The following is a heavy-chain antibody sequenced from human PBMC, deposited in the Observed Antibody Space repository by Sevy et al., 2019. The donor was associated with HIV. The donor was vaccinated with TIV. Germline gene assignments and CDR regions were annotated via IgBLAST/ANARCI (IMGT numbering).Heavy chain of an antibody. D-gene: IGHD2-21*02. Sequence: SETLSLTCSVSGGSISGYYWSWIRQPPGKGLEWIGYINYSGSTNYNPSLKSRVTISVDTSKNQFSLKLSSVTAADTAVYYCARVAYCGGDCYPFDYLGQGTLVTVSS. CDR2: INYSGST. J-gene: IGHJ4*02. V-gene: IGHV4-59*01. CDR1: GGSISGYY. CDR3: ARVAYCGGDCYPFDY.